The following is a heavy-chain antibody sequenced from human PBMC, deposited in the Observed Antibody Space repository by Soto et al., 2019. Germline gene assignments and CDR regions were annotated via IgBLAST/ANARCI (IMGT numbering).Heavy chain of an antibody. CDR2: IYYSGST. CDR3: ARVLDSSSCYFDY. Sequence: PSETLSLTCTVSGGSISSGGYYWSWIPQHPGKGLEWIGYIYYSGSTYYNPSLKSRVTISVDTSKNQFSLKLSSVTAADTAVYYCARVLDSSSCYFDYWGQGTLVTVSS. CDR1: GGSISSGGYY. V-gene: IGHV4-31*03. J-gene: IGHJ4*02. D-gene: IGHD6-6*01.